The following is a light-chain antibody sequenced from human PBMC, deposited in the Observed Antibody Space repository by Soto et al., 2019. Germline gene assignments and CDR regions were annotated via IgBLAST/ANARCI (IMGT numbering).Light chain of an antibody. Sequence: EIVMTQAPATMSVSPGDSATLSCRASQSVSSSKLAWYQQKPGQAPRLLIYGASTRDTGIPARFSGSGSGTEFTLTISILQSEDFAVYYCQQYNNWPYTFGQGTKLEIK. J-gene: IGKJ2*01. V-gene: IGKV3-15*01. CDR2: GAS. CDR3: QQYNNWPYT. CDR1: QSVSSS.